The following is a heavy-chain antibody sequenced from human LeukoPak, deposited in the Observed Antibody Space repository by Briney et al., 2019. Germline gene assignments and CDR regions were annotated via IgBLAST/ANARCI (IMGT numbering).Heavy chain of an antibody. V-gene: IGHV3-49*04. Sequence: GGSLRLSCTVSGFTFGDNAMSWVRQAPGKGLEWVGFIRSKTYGGTTEYAVSVKGRFTISRDDSKSIAYLQMNSLKTEDTAVYYCTRAASSGWYGDWFDHWGQGTLVTVSS. CDR3: TRAASSGWYGDWFDH. J-gene: IGHJ5*02. D-gene: IGHD6-19*01. CDR1: GFTFGDNA. CDR2: IRSKTYGGTT.